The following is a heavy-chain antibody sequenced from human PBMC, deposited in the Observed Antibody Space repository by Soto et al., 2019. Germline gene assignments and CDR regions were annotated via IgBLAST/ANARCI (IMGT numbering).Heavy chain of an antibody. CDR1: GYTFTRYG. V-gene: IGHV1-18*01. D-gene: IGHD1-1*01. Sequence: ASVKVSCKASGYTFTRYGISWVRQAPGQGLEWMGWINSYNGNTKYAQKLRGRVTVTTDTSTSTAHMEMTSLTSDDTAVYYCARLAPRQLVDYWGQGTLVTVSS. J-gene: IGHJ4*02. CDR2: INSYNGNT. CDR3: ARLAPRQLVDY.